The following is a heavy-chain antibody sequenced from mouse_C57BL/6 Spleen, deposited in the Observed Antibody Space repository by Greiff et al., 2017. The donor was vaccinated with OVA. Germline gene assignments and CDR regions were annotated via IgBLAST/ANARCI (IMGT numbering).Heavy chain of an antibody. CDR3: ARRAVDYDVFAY. Sequence: QVTLKESGPGILQSSQTLSLTCSFSGFSLSTSGMGVSWIRQPSGKGLEWLAHIYWDDDKRYNPFLKSRLTISKDTSRNQVFLTITSVDTADTATYYCARRAVDYDVFAYWGQGTLVTVSA. CDR1: GFSLSTSGMG. V-gene: IGHV8-12*01. CDR2: IYWDDDK. J-gene: IGHJ3*01. D-gene: IGHD2-4*01.